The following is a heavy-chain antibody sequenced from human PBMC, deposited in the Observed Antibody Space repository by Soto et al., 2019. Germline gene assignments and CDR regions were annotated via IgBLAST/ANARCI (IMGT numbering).Heavy chain of an antibody. CDR1: GDSVSSVGFH. J-gene: IGHJ4*02. V-gene: IGHV4-30-4*02. CDR3: ARAPVGLDTISYFDY. CDR2: IYNGGST. D-gene: IGHD3-3*01. Sequence: SETLSLTFTVSGDSVSSVGFHWAWLRRPPGKGLEWIGYIYNGGSTYYRPSLESRMNMSLDATRNHYSLRLTSVTAADTAVYFCARAPVGLDTISYFDYWGQGKLVT.